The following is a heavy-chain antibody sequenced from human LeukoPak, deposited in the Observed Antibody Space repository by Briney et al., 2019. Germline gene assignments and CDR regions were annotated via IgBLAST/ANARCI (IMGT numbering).Heavy chain of an antibody. CDR1: GYTFTSYY. V-gene: IGHV1-46*01. CDR3: AHYIVGVTPYYYYYGMDV. Sequence: ASVKVSCKASGYTFTSYYMHWVRQAPGQGLEWMGIINPSGGSTSYAQKFQGRVTMTRDTSTSTVYMELSSLRSEDTAVYYCAHYIVGVTPYYYYYGMDVWGQGTTVTVSS. D-gene: IGHD1-26*01. CDR2: INPSGGST. J-gene: IGHJ6*02.